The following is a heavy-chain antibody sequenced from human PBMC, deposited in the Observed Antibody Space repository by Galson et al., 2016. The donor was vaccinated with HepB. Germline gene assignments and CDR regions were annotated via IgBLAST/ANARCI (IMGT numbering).Heavy chain of an antibody. D-gene: IGHD3-22*01. Sequence: SLRLSCAASGFTFSSYGMHWVRQAPGKGLEWVAFIRHDGSKKLHADPVRGRVTISRDNSKNTLYLQMDSLGVEETAFYYCARDPPQASGGHYSLDLWGQGTLVTVSS. V-gene: IGHV3-33*01. CDR2: IRHDGSKK. J-gene: IGHJ5*02. CDR3: ARDPPQASGGHYSLDL. CDR1: GFTFSSYG.